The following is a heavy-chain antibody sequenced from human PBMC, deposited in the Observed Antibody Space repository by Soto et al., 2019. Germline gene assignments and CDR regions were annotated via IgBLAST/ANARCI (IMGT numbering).Heavy chain of an antibody. Sequence: SVKVSCKASGGTFSSYTISWVRQAPGQGLEWMGRIIPILGIADYAQKFQGRVTITADKSTSTAYMELSSLRSEDTAVYYCARAPSDFGELLYPHNWFDPWGQGTLVTVSS. J-gene: IGHJ5*02. CDR1: GGTFSSYT. V-gene: IGHV1-69*02. CDR2: IIPILGIA. D-gene: IGHD3-10*01. CDR3: ARAPSDFGELLYPHNWFDP.